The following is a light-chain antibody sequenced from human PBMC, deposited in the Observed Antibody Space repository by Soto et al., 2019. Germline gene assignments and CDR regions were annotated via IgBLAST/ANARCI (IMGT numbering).Light chain of an antibody. CDR2: WAS. J-gene: IGKJ4*01. CDR3: QQYYSTPPT. V-gene: IGKV4-1*01. Sequence: DIVMTQSPDSLAVSLGERATINCKSSQSVLYSSNNKNYLAWYQQKPGQPPKLLIYWASTRESGVPDRFSGSGSGTDFTLTISSLQAVDVAVYYCQQYYSTPPTFGGGTKVDIK. CDR1: QSVLYSSNNKNY.